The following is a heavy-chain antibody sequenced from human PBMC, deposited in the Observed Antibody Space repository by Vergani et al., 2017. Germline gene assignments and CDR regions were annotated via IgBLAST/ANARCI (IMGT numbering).Heavy chain of an antibody. D-gene: IGHD3-22*01. CDR1: GGTFSSNS. J-gene: IGHJ4*02. CDR3: AREGDYYDSSAHFDY. Sequence: QGQLAQSGAEVKKPGSSVKVSCKASGGTFSSNSISWVRQAPGQGLEWMGRIIPIFGTANYAQKFQGRVTITADESTSTAYMELSSLRSEDTAVYYCAREGDYYDSSAHFDYWGQGTLVTVSS. CDR2: IIPIFGTA. V-gene: IGHV1-69*13.